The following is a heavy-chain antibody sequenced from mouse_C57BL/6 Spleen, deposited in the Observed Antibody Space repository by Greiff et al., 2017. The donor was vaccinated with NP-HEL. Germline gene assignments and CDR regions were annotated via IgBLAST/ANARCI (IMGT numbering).Heavy chain of an antibody. V-gene: IGHV1-59*01. CDR2: IDPSDSYT. CDR3: ARFFYYYGSFDY. J-gene: IGHJ2*01. Sequence: QVQLQQPGAELVRPGTSVKLSCKASGYTFTSYWMHWVKQRPGQGLEWIGVIDPSDSYTNYNQKFKGQATLTVDTSSSTAYMQLSSLTSEDSAVYYCARFFYYYGSFDYWGQGTTLTVSS. D-gene: IGHD1-1*01. CDR1: GYTFTSYW.